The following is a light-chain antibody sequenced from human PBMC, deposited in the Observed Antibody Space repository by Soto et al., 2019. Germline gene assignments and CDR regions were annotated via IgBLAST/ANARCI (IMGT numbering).Light chain of an antibody. CDR3: MHALEVPVT. CDR2: LGS. V-gene: IGKV2-28*01. CDR1: RSLLHSDGYNY. Sequence: DIVTNQSPLSLPVTPGEPASISCRSTRSLLHSDGYNYLDWYLQKAGQSPRLLIYLGSNRASGVPDRFRGSGSGTDFTLKISRVEAADVGVSYCMHALEVPVTFGHGTRLAI. J-gene: IGKJ5*01.